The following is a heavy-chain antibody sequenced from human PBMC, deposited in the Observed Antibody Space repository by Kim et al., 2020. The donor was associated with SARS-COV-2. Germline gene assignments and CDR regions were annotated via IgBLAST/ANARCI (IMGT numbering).Heavy chain of an antibody. V-gene: IGHV1-46*01. D-gene: IGHD2-21*02. J-gene: IGHJ4*02. CDR3: ARAPPLRGDYDY. Sequence: DAQEFQGRVTRTRDTSSSTVYMELSSLRSEDTAVYYCARAPPLRGDYDYWGQGTLVTVSS.